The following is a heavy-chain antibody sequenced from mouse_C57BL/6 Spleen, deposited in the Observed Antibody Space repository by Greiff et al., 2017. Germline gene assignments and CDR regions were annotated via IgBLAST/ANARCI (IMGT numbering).Heavy chain of an antibody. D-gene: IGHD2-12*01. CDR3: ARGGIRRGYYARDY. CDR1: GYTFTSYW. CDR2: IDPSDGYT. Sequence: QVQLQQSGAELVKPGASVKLSCKASGYTFTSYWMQLVKQRPGQGLEWIGVIDPSDGYTNYNQKFKGKATLTVDTSSSTAYMQLSSLTSEDSAVYDCARGGIRRGYYARDYWGQGTSVTVSS. V-gene: IGHV1-50*01. J-gene: IGHJ4*01.